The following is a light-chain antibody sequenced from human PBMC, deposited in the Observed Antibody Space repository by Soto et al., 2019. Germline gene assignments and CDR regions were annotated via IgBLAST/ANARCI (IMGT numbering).Light chain of an antibody. CDR2: SNS. Sequence: QPVLTQPPSASGTPGQRVTISCSGSSSNIGSNPVTWYQQLPGTAPKLLMYSNSQRPAGVPDRFFGSRSGTSASLAISGLQSEDEADYHCAVWDDSLKGWAFGGGTQLTVL. J-gene: IGLJ3*02. V-gene: IGLV1-44*01. CDR3: AVWDDSLKGWA. CDR1: SSNIGSNP.